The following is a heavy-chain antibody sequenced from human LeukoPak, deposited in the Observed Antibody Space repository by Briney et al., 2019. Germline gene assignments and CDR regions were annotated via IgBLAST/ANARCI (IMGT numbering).Heavy chain of an antibody. V-gene: IGHV3-21*01. D-gene: IGHD3-10*01. CDR1: GFTFSSYS. CDR3: ARDQSGGRGDY. J-gene: IGHJ4*02. Sequence: GGSLRLSCAASGFTFSSYSMNWVRQAPGKGLEWVSSISSSSSYIYYADSVKGRFTISRDNANNSLYLQMNSLRAEDTAVYYCARDQSGGRGDYWGQGTLVTVSS. CDR2: ISSSSSYI.